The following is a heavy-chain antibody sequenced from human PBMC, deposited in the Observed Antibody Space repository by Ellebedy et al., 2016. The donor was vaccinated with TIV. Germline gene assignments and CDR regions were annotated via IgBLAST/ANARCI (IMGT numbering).Heavy chain of an antibody. D-gene: IGHD6-13*01. CDR1: GYTFTSYD. CDR3: ARGWSVSGTRADY. CDR2: INTNTGNP. V-gene: IGHV7-4-1*02. J-gene: IGHJ4*02. Sequence: AASVKVSCKPSGYTFTSYDINWVRQAPGQGLEWMGWINTNTGNPTYAQGFTGRFDFSLDTSVSTAYLQISSLKAEDTAVYYCARGWSVSGTRADYWGQGTLVTVSS.